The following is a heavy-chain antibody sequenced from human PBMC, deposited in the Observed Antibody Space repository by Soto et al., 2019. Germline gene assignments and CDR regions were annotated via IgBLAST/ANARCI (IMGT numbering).Heavy chain of an antibody. J-gene: IGHJ4*02. CDR3: ARGLITGSHYSGGWYYFDS. CDR1: GESFSGHI. CDR2: INHSGSA. Sequence: QVQLQQSGAGLLKPSETLSLTCAVYGESFSGHIWTWIRQTPGKGLQWIGQINHSGSASYNPSLKSRVPISVHPSKSQFSLELSSVTAADTAVYYCARGLITGSHYSGGWYYFDSWGQGTQVTVSS. D-gene: IGHD6-19*01. V-gene: IGHV4-34*01.